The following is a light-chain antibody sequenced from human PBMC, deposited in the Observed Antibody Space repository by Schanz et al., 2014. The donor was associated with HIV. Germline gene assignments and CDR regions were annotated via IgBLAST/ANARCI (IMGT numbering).Light chain of an antibody. CDR3: SSYTSTSSVV. CDR1: SSDVGSYNL. Sequence: SALTQPASVSGSPGQSITISCTGTSSDVGSYNLVSWYRQHPGKVPKVMIYEVTKRPSGVSLRFSGSKSAYTASLTISGLQPEDEADYYCSSYTSTSSVVFGGGTKLTVL. J-gene: IGLJ2*01. CDR2: EVT. V-gene: IGLV2-14*02.